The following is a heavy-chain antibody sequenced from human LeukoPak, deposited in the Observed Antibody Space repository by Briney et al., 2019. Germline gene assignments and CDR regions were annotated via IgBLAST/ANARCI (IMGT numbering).Heavy chain of an antibody. V-gene: IGHV4-4*07. CDR3: ARDGGYCSSTSCSYYYYYYMDV. CDR2: IYTSGGT. J-gene: IGHJ6*03. D-gene: IGHD2-2*03. Sequence: SESLSLTCTVSGGSISSYYWSWIQQPAGKGLEWIGRIYTSGGTTYNPSLKSRVTMSVDTSKNQFSLKLSSVTAADTAVYYCARDGGYCSSTSCSYYYYYYMDVWGKGTTVTISS. CDR1: GGSISSYY.